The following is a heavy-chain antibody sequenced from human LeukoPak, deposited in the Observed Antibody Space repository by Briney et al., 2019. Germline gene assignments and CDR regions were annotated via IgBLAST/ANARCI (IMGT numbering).Heavy chain of an antibody. CDR3: ARVGYSSSWYDAFDI. CDR2: IYYSGST. V-gene: IGHV4-30-4*08. J-gene: IGHJ3*02. Sequence: SETLSLTCTVSGGSISSGDYYWRWIRQPPGKGLEWIGYIYYSGSTYYNPSLKSRVTISVDTSKNQFSLKLSSVTAADTAVYYCARVGYSSSWYDAFDIWGQGTMVTVSS. D-gene: IGHD6-13*01. CDR1: GGSISSGDYY.